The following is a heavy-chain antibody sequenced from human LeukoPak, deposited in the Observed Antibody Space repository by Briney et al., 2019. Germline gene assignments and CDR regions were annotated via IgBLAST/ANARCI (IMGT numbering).Heavy chain of an antibody. V-gene: IGHV3-23*01. D-gene: IGHD3-3*01. CDR1: GFTFSSYA. CDR2: ISGSGGST. Sequence: GGSLRLSCAASGFTFSSYAMSWVRQAPGKGLEWVSAISGSGGSTYYADSVKGRFTISRDNSKNTLYLQMNSLRAEDTAVCYCAKRRTIFGVVMDWDYWGQGTLVTVSS. J-gene: IGHJ4*02. CDR3: AKRRTIFGVVMDWDY.